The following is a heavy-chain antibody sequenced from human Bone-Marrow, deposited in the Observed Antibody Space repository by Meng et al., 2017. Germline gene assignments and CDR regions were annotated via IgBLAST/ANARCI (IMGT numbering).Heavy chain of an antibody. CDR3: RLAYCMGDCVDY. Sequence: VQVQQWGAGLLKSSETLSPTCVFYGVSFSAYDWGWIRQSPGKGLEGLGQINHSGSTNDNPSLKSRVTISIDTSRNQLSLKLSSVTAADTAVYYCRLAYCMGDCVDYWGQGTLVTVSS. J-gene: IGHJ4*02. V-gene: IGHV4-34*01. CDR2: INHSGST. CDR1: GVSFSAYD. D-gene: IGHD2-21*01.